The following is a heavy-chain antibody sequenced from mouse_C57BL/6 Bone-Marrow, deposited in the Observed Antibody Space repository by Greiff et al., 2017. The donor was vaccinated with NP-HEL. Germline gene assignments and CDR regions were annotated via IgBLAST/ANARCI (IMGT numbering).Heavy chain of an antibody. CDR1: GYTFTSYW. J-gene: IGHJ1*03. CDR2: IHPNSGST. D-gene: IGHD2-4*01. CDR3: ARYDYDVYWYFDV. Sequence: QVQLKQPGAELVKPGASVKLSCKASGYTFTSYWMHWVKQRPGQGLEWIGMIHPNSGSTNYNEKFKSKATLTVDKSSSTAYMQLSSLTSEDSAVYYCARYDYDVYWYFDVWGTGTTVTVSS. V-gene: IGHV1-64*01.